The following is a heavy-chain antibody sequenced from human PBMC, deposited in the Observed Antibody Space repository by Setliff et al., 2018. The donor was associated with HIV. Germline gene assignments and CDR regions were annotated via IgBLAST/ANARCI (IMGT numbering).Heavy chain of an antibody. CDR3: ARVPYRSAWFSGGHDAFDI. CDR2: ISGFNGNT. CDR1: GYSFARYG. V-gene: IGHV1-18*01. J-gene: IGHJ3*02. Sequence: VASVKVSCKASGYSFARYGLSWVRHAPGQGLEWMGWISGFNGNTKYAQSFQDRVAMTTETATSTAYMEMRSLRSDDTAVYFCARVPYRSAWFSGGHDAFDIWGQGTMVTVSS. D-gene: IGHD6-19*01.